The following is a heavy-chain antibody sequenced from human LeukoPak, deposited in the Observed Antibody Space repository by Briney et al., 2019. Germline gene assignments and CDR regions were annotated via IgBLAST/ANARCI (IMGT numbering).Heavy chain of an antibody. CDR3: ARDGRDFWSGYPKTGVDY. Sequence: GGSLRLSCAASGFTFSSYWMHWVRQAPGKGLVWVSRINSDGSSTSYADSVKGRFTISRDNAKNTLYPQMNSLRAEDTAVYYCARDGRDFWSGYPKTGVDYWGQGTLVTVSS. CDR2: INSDGSST. D-gene: IGHD3-3*01. V-gene: IGHV3-74*01. J-gene: IGHJ4*02. CDR1: GFTFSSYW.